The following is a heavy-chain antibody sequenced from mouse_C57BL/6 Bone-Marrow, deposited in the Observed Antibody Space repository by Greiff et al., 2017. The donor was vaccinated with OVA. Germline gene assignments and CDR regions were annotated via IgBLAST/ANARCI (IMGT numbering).Heavy chain of an antibody. CDR1: GYTFTDYN. CDR3: ARRGDDGYYRFAY. D-gene: IGHD2-3*01. J-gene: IGHJ3*01. V-gene: IGHV1-22*01. Sequence: EVQLQQSGPELVKPGASVKMSCKASGYTFTDYNMHWVKQSHGKSLEWIGYINPNNGGTSYNQKFKGKATLTVNKSSSTAYMELRSLTSEDSAVYYGARRGDDGYYRFAYWGQGTLVTVSA. CDR2: INPNNGGT.